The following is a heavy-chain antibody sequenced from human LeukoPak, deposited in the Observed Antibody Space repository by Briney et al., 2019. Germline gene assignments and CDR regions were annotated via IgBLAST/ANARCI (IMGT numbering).Heavy chain of an antibody. Sequence: NPGESLKISCKGSGYSFTSYWIGWVRQMPGKGLEWMGWISAYNGNTNYAQKLQGRVTMTTDTSTSTAYMELRSLRSDDTAVYYCARDYCSGGSCYFPDYYYYYMDVWGKGTTVTVSS. CDR2: ISAYNGNT. V-gene: IGHV1-18*04. CDR3: ARDYCSGGSCYFPDYYYYYMDV. CDR1: GYSFTSYW. D-gene: IGHD2-15*01. J-gene: IGHJ6*03.